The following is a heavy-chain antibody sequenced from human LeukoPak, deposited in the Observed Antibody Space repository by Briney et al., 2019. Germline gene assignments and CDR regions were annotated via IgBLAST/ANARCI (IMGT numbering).Heavy chain of an antibody. CDR1: GYTFSDFS. D-gene: IGHD3-22*01. V-gene: IGHV3-21*01. J-gene: IGHJ4*02. Sequence: PAGSLSLSCAASGYTFSDFSVNWVRQAPGKGLEWVSSISVRSNYRYYADSVRGRFTISRDDARDSLFLQMNSLRAEDTAVYFCVRLRRNNDRSGYYYYYDYWGQGTLVTVSS. CDR2: ISVRSNYR. CDR3: VRLRRNNDRSGYYYYYDY.